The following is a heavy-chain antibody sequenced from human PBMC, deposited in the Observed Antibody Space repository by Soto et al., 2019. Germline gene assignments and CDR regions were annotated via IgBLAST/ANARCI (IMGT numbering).Heavy chain of an antibody. J-gene: IGHJ3*02. Sequence: ASVKVSCKASGFTFTSSAVQWVRQARGQRLEWIGWIVVGSGNTNYAQKFQERVTITRDMSTNTAYMELSSLRSEDTAVYYCAADPELASGYFMDAFDIWGQGTTVTVSS. CDR2: IVVGSGNT. CDR3: AADPELASGYFMDAFDI. V-gene: IGHV1-58*01. D-gene: IGHD3-22*01. CDR1: GFTFTSSA.